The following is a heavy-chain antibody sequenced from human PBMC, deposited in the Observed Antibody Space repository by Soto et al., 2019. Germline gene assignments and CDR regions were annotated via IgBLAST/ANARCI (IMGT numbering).Heavy chain of an antibody. CDR1: GFTFSSYS. Sequence: GGSLRLSCAASGFTFSSYSMNWVRQAPGKGLEWVSSISSSSSYIYYADSVKGRFTISRDNAKNSLYLQMNSLRAEDTAVYYCTTYAAARPEDFRFWGHGTLVTVSS. D-gene: IGHD6-6*01. V-gene: IGHV3-21*01. CDR3: TTYAAARPEDFRF. CDR2: ISSSSSYI. J-gene: IGHJ1*01.